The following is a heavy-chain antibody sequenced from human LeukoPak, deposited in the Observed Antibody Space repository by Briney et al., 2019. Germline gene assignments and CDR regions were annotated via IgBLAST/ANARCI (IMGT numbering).Heavy chain of an antibody. J-gene: IGHJ3*02. CDR2: ISAYNGNT. CDR3: ASDNTYCGGDCLTSAHIGAFDI. CDR1: GYTFTSYG. D-gene: IGHD2-21*02. Sequence: GASVKVSCKASGYTFTSYGISWVRQAPGQGLEWMGWISAYNGNTNYAQKLQGRVTMTTDTSTSTAYMELRSLRSDDTAVYYCASDNTYCGGDCLTSAHIGAFDIWGQGTMVTVSS. V-gene: IGHV1-18*01.